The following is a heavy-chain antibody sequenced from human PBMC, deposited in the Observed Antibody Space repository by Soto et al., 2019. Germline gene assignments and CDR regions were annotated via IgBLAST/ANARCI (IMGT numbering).Heavy chain of an antibody. CDR1: GGSFSGYY. V-gene: IGHV4-34*01. CDR3: ARVGQWLVRRFDY. CDR2: INHSGST. Sequence: SETLSLTCAVYGGSFSGYYWSWIRQPPGKGLEWIGEINHSGSTNYNPSLKSRVTISVDTSKNQFSLKLSSVTAADTAVYYCARVGQWLVRRFDYWGQGTLVTVSS. D-gene: IGHD6-19*01. J-gene: IGHJ4*02.